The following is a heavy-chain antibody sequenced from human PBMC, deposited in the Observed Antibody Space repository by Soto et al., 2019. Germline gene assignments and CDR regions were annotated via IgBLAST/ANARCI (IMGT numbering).Heavy chain of an antibody. CDR2: ISAYNGNT. V-gene: IGHV1-18*01. D-gene: IGHD3-22*01. CDR1: GYTFTSYG. Sequence: QVQLVQSGAEVKKPGASVKVSCKASGYTFTSYGISWVRQAPGQGLEWMGWISAYNGNTNYAQKLQGRDTMTTDTSTSTAYMELRRLRSDDTAVYYCAREVDSSGYPEYFQHWGQGTLVTVSS. CDR3: AREVDSSGYPEYFQH. J-gene: IGHJ1*01.